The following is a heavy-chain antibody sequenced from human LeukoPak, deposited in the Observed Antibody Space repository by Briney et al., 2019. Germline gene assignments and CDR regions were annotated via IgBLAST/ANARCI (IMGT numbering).Heavy chain of an antibody. CDR1: GGSMSFYY. CDR2: IYYTGST. Sequence: PSETLSLTCTVSGGSMSFYYWNWIRQSPGKGLEWIGYIYYTGSTKYNPSLQSRVTISVDKSENQFSLNLYSVTAADTAVYYCARVGYYDSSGYLDYWGQGAQVTVFS. CDR3: ARVGYYDSSGYLDY. J-gene: IGHJ4*02. D-gene: IGHD3-22*01. V-gene: IGHV4-59*01.